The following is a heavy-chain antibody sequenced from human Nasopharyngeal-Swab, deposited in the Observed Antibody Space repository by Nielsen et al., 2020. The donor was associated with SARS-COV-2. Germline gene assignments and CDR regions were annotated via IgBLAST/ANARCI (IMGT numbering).Heavy chain of an antibody. CDR1: GVIFSKYW. CDR3: ARGHNWSFDY. CDR2: IKQDGSEK. V-gene: IGHV3-7*04. J-gene: IGHJ4*02. D-gene: IGHD1-1*01. Sequence: GGSLRLSCVASGVIFSKYWMHWVRQAPGKGLEWVANIKQDGSEKPYVDSVRGRFTISRDNAKNSVYLQMNSLRAEDTAVYYCARGHNWSFDYWGQGTLVTVSA.